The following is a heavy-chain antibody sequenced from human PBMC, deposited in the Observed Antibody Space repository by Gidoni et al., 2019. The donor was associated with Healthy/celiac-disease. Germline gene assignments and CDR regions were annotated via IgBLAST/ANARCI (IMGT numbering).Heavy chain of an antibody. CDR1: GGSISSGGYY. J-gene: IGHJ3*02. CDR2: IYYSGST. CDR3: ARVQYFMGNVVVRNDAFDI. D-gene: IGHD2-15*01. Sequence: QVQLQESGPGLVKPSQTLSLTCTVSGGSISSGGYYWSWIRQHPGKGLEWIGYIYYSGSTYYNPSLKSRVTISVDTSKNQFSLKLSSVTAADTAVYYCARVQYFMGNVVVRNDAFDIWGQGTMVTVSS. V-gene: IGHV4-31*03.